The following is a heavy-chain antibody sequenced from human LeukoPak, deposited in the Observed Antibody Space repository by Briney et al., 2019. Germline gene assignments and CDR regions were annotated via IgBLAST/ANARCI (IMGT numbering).Heavy chain of an antibody. CDR3: ARQFYADLGYYYYYMDV. J-gene: IGHJ6*03. CDR2: IYYSGST. CDR1: GGSISSSSYY. D-gene: IGHD5/OR15-5a*01. Sequence: SETLSLTCTVSGGSISSSSYYWGWIRQPPGKRLEWIGSIYYSGSTYYNPSLKSRVTIPVDTSKNQFSLKLSSVTAADTAVYYCARQFYADLGYYYYYMDVWGKGTTVTVSS. V-gene: IGHV4-39*01.